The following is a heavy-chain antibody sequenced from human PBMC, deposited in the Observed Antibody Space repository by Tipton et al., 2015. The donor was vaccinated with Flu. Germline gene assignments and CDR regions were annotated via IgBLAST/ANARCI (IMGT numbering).Heavy chain of an antibody. D-gene: IGHD4-11*01. CDR3: ARGGRTTVTPDY. V-gene: IGHV4-34*01. CDR1: GGSFSGYY. Sequence: TLSLTCAVYGGSFSGYYWSWIRQPPGKGLEWIGEINHSGSTNYNPSLKSRVTISVDTSKNQFSLKLSSVTAADTAVYYCARGGRTTVTPDYWGQGTLVTV. J-gene: IGHJ4*02. CDR2: INHSGST.